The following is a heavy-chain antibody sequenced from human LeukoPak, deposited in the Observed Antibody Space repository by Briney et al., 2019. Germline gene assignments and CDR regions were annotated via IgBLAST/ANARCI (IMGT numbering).Heavy chain of an antibody. CDR3: AKEYSGTFSPFPSYFDC. CDR2: ISGSAGRA. CDR1: GFTFTSYG. Sequence: GGSLRLSCAASGFTFTSYGMSWVRQAPGKGLEWVSAISGSAGRAYYADSVKGRFTISRDNSKNTLYLQMNSLRAEDTAVYYCAKEYSGTFSPFPSYFDCWGQGTLVTVSS. D-gene: IGHD1-26*01. J-gene: IGHJ4*02. V-gene: IGHV3-23*01.